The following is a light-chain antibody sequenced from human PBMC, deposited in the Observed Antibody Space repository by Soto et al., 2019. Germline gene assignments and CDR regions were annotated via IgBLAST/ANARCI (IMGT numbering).Light chain of an antibody. V-gene: IGKV3-20*01. CDR3: QQYGSSPKT. CDR1: QSVSSD. Sequence: EIVMTQSPATLSVSPGERATLSCRASQSVSSDLAWYHQKPGQAPRLLIYDASTRGTGIPDRFSGSGSGTDFTLTISRLEPEDFAVYYCQQYGSSPKTFGQGTKVDIK. CDR2: DAS. J-gene: IGKJ1*01.